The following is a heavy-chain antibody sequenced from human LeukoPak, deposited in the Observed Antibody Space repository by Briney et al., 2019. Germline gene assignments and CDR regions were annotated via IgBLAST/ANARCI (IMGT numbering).Heavy chain of an antibody. D-gene: IGHD3-10*01. Sequence: SVMDSCKACGYTFISYDFNGVRPDTRQGVEGMGWMIPQSGNTDYAQTFQGGDTMPTNTSLSTADMQLSSLRSEDAAVYYCARGGEQGDYGSGSYYNPFYYYYVMDVWGQGTTVTVSS. V-gene: IGHV1-8*01. CDR3: ARGGEQGDYGSGSYYNPFYYYYVMDV. CDR2: MIPQSGNT. J-gene: IGHJ6*02. CDR1: GYTFISYD.